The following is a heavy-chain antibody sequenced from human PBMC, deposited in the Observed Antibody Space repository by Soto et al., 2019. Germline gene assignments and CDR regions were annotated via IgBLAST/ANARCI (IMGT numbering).Heavy chain of an antibody. CDR2: IDHSGSA. Sequence: QVQLHQWGAGLLKPSETLSLTCAVYGESFSGYYRSWIRQPPGKGLEWIGEIDHSGSANYNPSLKSRVTIPADTSKNQFSLKLNSVTAADTAVYYCAKGVPATGWGRGTLVTVSS. CDR1: GESFSGYY. D-gene: IGHD2-2*01. J-gene: IGHJ4*02. CDR3: AKGVPATG. V-gene: IGHV4-34*01.